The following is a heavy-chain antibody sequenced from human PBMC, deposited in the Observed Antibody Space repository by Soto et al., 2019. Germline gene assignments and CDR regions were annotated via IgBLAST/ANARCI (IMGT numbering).Heavy chain of an antibody. V-gene: IGHV1-46*03. J-gene: IGHJ6*02. CDR2: INPSGGST. CDR3: ARVHYPCCLEV. D-gene: IGHD2-15*01. CDR1: GYTFTSYY. Sequence: QVQLVQSGAEVKKPGASVKVSCKASGYTFTSYYMHWVRQAPGQGLEGMGIINPSGGSTSYAQKFQGRVAMTRDTSTRSVYMVLSSLTCEYVAVYSCARVHYPCCLEVWGQGTTVTVS.